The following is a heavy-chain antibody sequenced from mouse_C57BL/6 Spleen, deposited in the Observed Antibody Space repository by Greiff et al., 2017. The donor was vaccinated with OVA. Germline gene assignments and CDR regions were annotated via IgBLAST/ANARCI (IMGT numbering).Heavy chain of an antibody. Sequence: EVQPQQSGPEPVKPGASVKILRKASGYTLTDHNMDRVKQSHGKSPEWIGDINSNNGGTIYNQKFKGKATLTVDKSSSTAYMELRSLTSEDSAVYYCARGGSSYSYYAMDYWGQGTSVTVSS. CDR1: GYTLTDHN. D-gene: IGHD1-1*01. J-gene: IGHJ4*01. V-gene: IGHV1-18*01. CDR3: ARGGSSYSYYAMDY. CDR2: INSNNGGT.